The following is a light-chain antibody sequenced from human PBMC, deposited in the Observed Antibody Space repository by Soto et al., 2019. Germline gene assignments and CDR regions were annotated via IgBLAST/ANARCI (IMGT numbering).Light chain of an antibody. CDR3: QQRKYWPPLT. CDR2: DAS. CDR1: QNVDIY. Sequence: ETVLTQSPATLSLSPGETATLSCRASQNVDIYVAWYQQKPGQAPRLLIYDASNRATGIPARFSGSGSGIDFTLTISSLEPEDFAVYYCQQRKYWPPLTFGQGTRLE. J-gene: IGKJ5*01. V-gene: IGKV3-11*01.